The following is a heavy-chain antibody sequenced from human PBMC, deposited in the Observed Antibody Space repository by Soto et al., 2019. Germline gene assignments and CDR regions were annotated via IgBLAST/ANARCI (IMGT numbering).Heavy chain of an antibody. CDR2: IIPIFGTA. CDR1: GGTFSSYA. V-gene: IGHV1-69*01. D-gene: IGHD2-2*02. J-gene: IGHJ6*02. Sequence: QVQLVQSGAEVKKPGSSVKVSCKASGGTFSSYAISWVRQAPGKGLEWMGGIIPIFGTANYAQKFQGRVTITADESTSTAYMERSSLRSEDTAVYYCARDCSSTSCYTRNGMDVWGQGTTVTVSS. CDR3: ARDCSSTSCYTRNGMDV.